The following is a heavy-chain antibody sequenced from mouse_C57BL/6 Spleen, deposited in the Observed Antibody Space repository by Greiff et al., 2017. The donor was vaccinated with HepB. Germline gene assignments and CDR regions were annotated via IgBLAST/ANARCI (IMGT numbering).Heavy chain of an antibody. J-gene: IGHJ3*01. V-gene: IGHV2-5*01. Sequence: GKMKESGPGRGEPSQSMSITCTVSGGLLTSYGGHWVRQSPGKGLEWLGVIWRGGSTDYNAAFMSRLSITKDNSKSQVFFKMNSLQADDTAIYYCAKNSYSNRAWFAYWGQGTLVTVSA. CDR1: GGLLTSYG. CDR3: AKNSYSNRAWFAY. CDR2: IWRGGST. D-gene: IGHD2-5*01.